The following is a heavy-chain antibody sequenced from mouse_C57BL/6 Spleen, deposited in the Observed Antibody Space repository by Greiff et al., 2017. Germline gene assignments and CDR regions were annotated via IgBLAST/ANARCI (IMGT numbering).Heavy chain of an antibody. V-gene: IGHV1-80*01. CDR2: IYPGDGDT. CDR3: ARIYYGGYYAMDY. J-gene: IGHJ4*01. CDR1: GYAFSSSW. D-gene: IGHD2-1*01. Sequence: VQLQQSGAELVKSGASEKISCKASGYAFSSSWMNWVKQRPGKGLEGIGQIYPGDGDTNYNGKFKGKATLTADKSSSTAYMQLSSLTSEDSAVYFCARIYYGGYYAMDYWGQGTSVTVSS.